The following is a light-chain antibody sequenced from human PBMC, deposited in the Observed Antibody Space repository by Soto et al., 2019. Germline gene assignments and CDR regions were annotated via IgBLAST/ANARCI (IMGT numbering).Light chain of an antibody. J-gene: IGKJ5*01. CDR2: GAS. Sequence: EIVLTQSPGTLSLSPGERATLSCRASQSVSSSYLAWYQQKPGQAPRLLIYGASSRATSIPDRFSGSGSGTDFTLTISRLEPEDFAVYYCQQYGSSPPITFGQGTDWRL. V-gene: IGKV3-20*01. CDR1: QSVSSSY. CDR3: QQYGSSPPIT.